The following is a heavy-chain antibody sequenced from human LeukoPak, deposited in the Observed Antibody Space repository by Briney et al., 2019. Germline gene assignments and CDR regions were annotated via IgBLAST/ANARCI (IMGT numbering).Heavy chain of an antibody. J-gene: IGHJ4*02. Sequence: GGSLRLSCAASGFTFSSYAMSWVRQAPGKGLEWVSAISGSGASTYYADSVKGRFTISRDNSKNTLNLQMVSLRAEDTAVYYCAKHSLKTEYSGGRIWDCWGQGTLVTVSS. CDR3: AKHSLKTEYSGGRIWDC. CDR2: ISGSGAST. V-gene: IGHV3-23*01. D-gene: IGHD6-19*01. CDR1: GFTFSSYA.